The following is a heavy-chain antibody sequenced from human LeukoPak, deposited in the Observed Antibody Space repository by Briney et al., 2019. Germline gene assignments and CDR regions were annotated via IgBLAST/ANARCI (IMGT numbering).Heavy chain of an antibody. CDR3: ARDFGYEYSSSWYAFDI. CDR1: GFTFSSYS. V-gene: IGHV3-21*01. D-gene: IGHD6-6*01. J-gene: IGHJ3*02. Sequence: GGSLRLSCAASGFTFSSYSMNWVRQAPGKGLEWVSSISSSSSYIYYADSVKGRFTISRDNAKNSLYLQMNSLRAEDTAVYYCARDFGYEYSSSWYAFDIWGQGTMVTVSS. CDR2: ISSSSSYI.